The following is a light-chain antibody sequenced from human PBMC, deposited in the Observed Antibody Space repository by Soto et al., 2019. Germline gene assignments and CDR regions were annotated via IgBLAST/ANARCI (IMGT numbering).Light chain of an antibody. J-gene: IGLJ2*01. Sequence: QSALTQPAAVSGPPGQSITISCTGTSSDIGRYNYVSWYQQHPGKAPKLVIYEGSKRPSGVSNRFSGSKSGNTASLTISGLQAEDEAYYYCWSYAGNTIFVFGGGTKVTVL. CDR2: EGS. CDR1: SSDIGRYNY. CDR3: WSYAGNTIFV. V-gene: IGLV2-23*03.